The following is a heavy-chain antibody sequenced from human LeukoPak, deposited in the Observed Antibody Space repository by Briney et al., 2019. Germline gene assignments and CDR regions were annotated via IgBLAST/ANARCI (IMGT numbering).Heavy chain of an antibody. J-gene: IGHJ5*02. V-gene: IGHV4-59*01. CDR3: ARVGTVLWFGELDHPMNWFDP. CDR2: IYYSGST. D-gene: IGHD3-10*01. CDR1: GGSISSYY. Sequence: SETLSLTCTVSGGSISSYYWSWIRQPPGKGLEWIGYIYYSGSTNYNPSLKSRVTISVDTSKNQFSLKLSSVTAADTAVYYCARVGTVLWFGELDHPMNWFDPWGQGTLVTVSS.